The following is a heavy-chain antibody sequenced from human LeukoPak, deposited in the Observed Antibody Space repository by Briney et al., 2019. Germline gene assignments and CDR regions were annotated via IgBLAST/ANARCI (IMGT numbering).Heavy chain of an antibody. J-gene: IGHJ4*02. CDR3: ARVPSTAMVTIDY. CDR2: ITSSSSSN. CDR1: GFTFNGYN. Sequence: PGGALRLPCEASGFTFNGYNMNWVRQAPGEGLERISYITSSSSSNSYADSVKGRFSISRDNARNSLYLQMKNLRAADTAVYYCARVPSTAMVTIDYWGQGTLVTVSS. D-gene: IGHD5-18*01. V-gene: IGHV3-48*01.